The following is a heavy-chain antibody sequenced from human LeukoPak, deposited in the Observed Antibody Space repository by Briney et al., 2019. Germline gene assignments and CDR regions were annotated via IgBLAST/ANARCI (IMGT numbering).Heavy chain of an antibody. V-gene: IGHV4-59*12. CDR2: IYYSGST. Sequence: SETLSLTCTVSGGSISPYYWSWIRQPPGKGLEWIGYIYYSGSTNYNPSLKSRVTISVDTSKNQFSLKLSSVTAADTAVYYCARGRRDSSGWPYYYYYYMDVWGKGTTVTVSS. CDR3: ARGRRDSSGWPYYYYYYMDV. J-gene: IGHJ6*03. CDR1: GGSISPYY. D-gene: IGHD6-19*01.